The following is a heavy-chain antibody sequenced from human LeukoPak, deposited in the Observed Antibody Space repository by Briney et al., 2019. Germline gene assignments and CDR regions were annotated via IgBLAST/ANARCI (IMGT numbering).Heavy chain of an antibody. Sequence: GESLKISCKGSGYSFTSYWIGWVRQMPGKGLEWMGIIYPGDSDTRYSPSFQGQVTISADKSISTAYLQWSSLKASDTAMYYCARLSAGMATISPHFDYWGQGTLVTVSS. D-gene: IGHD5-24*01. CDR1: GYSFTSYW. V-gene: IGHV5-51*01. J-gene: IGHJ4*02. CDR2: IYPGDSDT. CDR3: ARLSAGMATISPHFDY.